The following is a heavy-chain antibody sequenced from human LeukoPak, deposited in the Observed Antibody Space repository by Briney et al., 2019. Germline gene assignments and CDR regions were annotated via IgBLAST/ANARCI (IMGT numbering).Heavy chain of an antibody. V-gene: IGHV3-7*01. J-gene: IGHJ2*01. Sequence: GGSLRLSCAASGFTFSSYWMTWVRQAPGKGLEWVANIKQDGSEKNYVDSVKGRFTSSRDNAKNSLYLQMNRLRVEDTAVYYCARGYWNFGLWGRGTQVTVSS. CDR3: ARGYWNFGL. CDR1: GFTFSSYW. CDR2: IKQDGSEK.